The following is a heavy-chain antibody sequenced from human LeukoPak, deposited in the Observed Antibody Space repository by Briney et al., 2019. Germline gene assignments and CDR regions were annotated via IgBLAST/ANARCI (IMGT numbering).Heavy chain of an antibody. D-gene: IGHD2-15*01. CDR2: IYHSGST. J-gene: IGHJ4*02. CDR3: ARMVVVVAAYYFDY. V-gene: IGHV4-38-2*01. Sequence: SETLSLTCAVSGYSISSGYNWGWIRQPPGKGLEWIGSIYHSGSTYYNPSLKSRVTISVDTSKNQFSLKLSSVTAADTAVYYCARMVVVVAAYYFDYWGQGTLVTVSS. CDR1: GYSISSGYN.